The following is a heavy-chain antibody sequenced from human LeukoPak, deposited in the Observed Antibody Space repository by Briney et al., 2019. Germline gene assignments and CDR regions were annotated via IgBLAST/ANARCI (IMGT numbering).Heavy chain of an antibody. J-gene: IGHJ4*02. CDR1: GYTFTSYG. Sequence: SVKVSCKASGYTFTSYGISWVRQAPGQGLEWMGGIIPIFGTANYAQKFQGRVTITADESTSTAYMELSSLRSEDTAVYYCARDTPYYDSSGYLLDYWGQGTLVTVSS. CDR3: ARDTPYYDSSGYLLDY. V-gene: IGHV1-69*13. CDR2: IIPIFGTA. D-gene: IGHD3-22*01.